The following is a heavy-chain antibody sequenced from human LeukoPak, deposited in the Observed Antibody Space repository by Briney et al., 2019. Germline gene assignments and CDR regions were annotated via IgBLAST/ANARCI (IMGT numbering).Heavy chain of an antibody. CDR1: GGSISSSSYY. Sequence: SETLSLTCTLPGGSISSSSYYWGWISQPPGKGLEWIGCIYYSGSTYYNPSLKSRVTISVDTSKNQFSLKLSSVTAADTAVYYCARQPKTVIAVAGNFDYWGQGTLVTVSS. J-gene: IGHJ4*02. CDR3: ARQPKTVIAVAGNFDY. V-gene: IGHV4-39*01. D-gene: IGHD6-19*01. CDR2: IYYSGST.